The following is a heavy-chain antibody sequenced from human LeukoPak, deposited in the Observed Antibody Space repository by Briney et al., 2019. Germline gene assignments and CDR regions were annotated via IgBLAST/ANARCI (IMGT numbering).Heavy chain of an antibody. Sequence: EGSLRLSCAASGFTVSSNYMSWVRQAPGKGLEWVSVIYSGGSTYYADSVKGRFTISRDNAKNSLYLQMNSLRAEDTAVYYCARENSGPYFDYWGQGTLVTVSS. V-gene: IGHV3-53*01. CDR3: ARENSGPYFDY. CDR2: IYSGGST. CDR1: GFTVSSNY. D-gene: IGHD1-26*01. J-gene: IGHJ4*02.